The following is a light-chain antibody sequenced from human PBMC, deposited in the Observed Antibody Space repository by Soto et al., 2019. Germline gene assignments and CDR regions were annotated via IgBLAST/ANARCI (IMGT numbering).Light chain of an antibody. CDR2: GAS. V-gene: IGKV3-15*01. CDR3: QQYNKWPLT. Sequence: EIVLTQSPATLSVSPGERATLSCRASQSVSSNLAWYQQKPGQAPRLLIFGASTRATGVPASFSVSGSGTDFTLGISSLQSEDFAVYYCQQYNKWPLTFGGGTKVEIK. CDR1: QSVSSN. J-gene: IGKJ4*01.